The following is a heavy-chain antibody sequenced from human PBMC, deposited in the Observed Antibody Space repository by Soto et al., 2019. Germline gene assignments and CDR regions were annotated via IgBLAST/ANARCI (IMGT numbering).Heavy chain of an antibody. CDR2: ISAYNGNT. V-gene: IGHV1-18*01. CDR1: GYTFTSYG. Sequence: AXVKVSCKASGYTFTSYGIRWVRQAPGQGLEWMGWISAYNGNTNYAQKLQGRVTMTTDTSKKQFSLKLSSVTAADTAVYYCARHRPYSTPFYFDYWGQGTQVTVSS. D-gene: IGHD2-15*01. J-gene: IGHJ4*02. CDR3: ARHRPYSTPFYFDY.